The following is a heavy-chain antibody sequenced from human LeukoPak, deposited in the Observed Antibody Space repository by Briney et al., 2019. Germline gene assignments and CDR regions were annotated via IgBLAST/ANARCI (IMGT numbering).Heavy chain of an antibody. CDR2: ITSSSSYI. J-gene: IGHJ4*02. CDR1: KFTFGAYS. V-gene: IGHV3-21*01. CDR3: ARHRTASDY. Sequence: GGSLRLSCAASKFTFGAYSMNWVRQAPGKGLEWVSSITSSSSYIYYADSVKGRFAISRDNAKKSLYLQMNSLRAEDTAVYYCARHRTASDYWGQGTLVTVSS. D-gene: IGHD3-16*02.